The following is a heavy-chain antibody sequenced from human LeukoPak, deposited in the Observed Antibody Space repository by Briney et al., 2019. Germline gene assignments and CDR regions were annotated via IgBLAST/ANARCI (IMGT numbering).Heavy chain of an antibody. D-gene: IGHD2-15*01. CDR2: ISSSSSYT. CDR3: ARGSRVIDY. CDR1: GFTFDRHA. Sequence: PGGSLRLSCAASGFTFDRHAMCWVRQAPGKGLEWVSFISSSSSYTMSAGSVKGRFTISRDNAKNSLYLQMNSLRAEDTAVYYCARGSRVIDYWGQGTLVTVSS. J-gene: IGHJ4*02. V-gene: IGHV3-11*05.